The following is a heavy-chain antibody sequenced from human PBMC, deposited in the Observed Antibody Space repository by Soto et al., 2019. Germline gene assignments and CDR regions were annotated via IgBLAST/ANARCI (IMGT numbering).Heavy chain of an antibody. Sequence: QVQLQESGPGLLKSSETLSLTCTVSGGSISSYYWSWIRQPPGKGLEWIGYVYNSGSTNYNPSLKSRVTISIDTSKNQFSLKLTSLTATDTAVYYRARGGPSSKWLDPWGQGTLVTVSS. CDR3: ARGGPSSKWLDP. CDR1: GGSISSYY. CDR2: VYNSGST. J-gene: IGHJ5*02. V-gene: IGHV4-59*01.